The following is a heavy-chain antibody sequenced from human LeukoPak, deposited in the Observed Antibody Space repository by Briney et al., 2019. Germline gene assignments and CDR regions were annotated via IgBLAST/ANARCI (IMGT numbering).Heavy chain of an antibody. V-gene: IGHV3-48*02. CDR1: GFTFSSYS. CDR3: ARDFRFASDY. Sequence: PGGSLRLSCAASGFTFSSYSMSWVRQTPGKGLEWVSYISSLSSIIYYADSVKGRFTISRDNAKNSLYLQMNSLRDEDTAVYYCARDFRFASDYWGQGTLVTVSS. D-gene: IGHD3-3*01. J-gene: IGHJ4*02. CDR2: ISSLSSII.